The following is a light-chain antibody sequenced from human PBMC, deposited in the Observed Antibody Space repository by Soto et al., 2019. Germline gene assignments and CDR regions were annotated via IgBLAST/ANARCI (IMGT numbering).Light chain of an antibody. CDR2: AAS. CDR1: QSISSY. Sequence: DIQMTQSPSSLSASVGDRVTITCRASQSISSYLNWYQQKPGKAPKLLIYAASSLQSGVPSRFSGSGSGTDFTLTISILQPEDFATYYCQQSYSTPPCTFGQGTKVEIK. CDR3: QQSYSTPPCT. J-gene: IGKJ1*01. V-gene: IGKV1-39*01.